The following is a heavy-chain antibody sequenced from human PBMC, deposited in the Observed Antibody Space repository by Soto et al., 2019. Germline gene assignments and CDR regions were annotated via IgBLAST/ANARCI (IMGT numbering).Heavy chain of an antibody. CDR3: ARHPKKRGYSYGSDLDNVVAATRHYYYYGMDV. J-gene: IGHJ6*02. CDR1: GGSISSSSYY. CDR2: IYYSGST. V-gene: IGHV4-39*01. Sequence: QLQLQESGPGLVKPSETLSLTCTVSGGSISSSSYYWGWIRQPPGKGLEWIGSIYYSGSTYYNPSLKSRVTISVDTSKNQFSLKLSSVTAADTAVYYCARHPKKRGYSYGSDLDNVVAATRHYYYYGMDVWGQGTTVTVSS. D-gene: IGHD5-18*01.